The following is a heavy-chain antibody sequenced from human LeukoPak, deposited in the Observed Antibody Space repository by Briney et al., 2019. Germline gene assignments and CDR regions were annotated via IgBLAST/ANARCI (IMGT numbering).Heavy chain of an antibody. J-gene: IGHJ4*02. Sequence: ASVKVCCKASGGTFSRYAISWVRQAPGQGLEWMGRIIPILGIANYAQKFQGRVTITADKSTSTAYMELSSLRSEDTAVYYCAIGAVQLWDYFDYWGQGTLVTVSS. CDR2: IIPILGIA. D-gene: IGHD5-18*01. CDR1: GGTFSRYA. CDR3: AIGAVQLWDYFDY. V-gene: IGHV1-69*04.